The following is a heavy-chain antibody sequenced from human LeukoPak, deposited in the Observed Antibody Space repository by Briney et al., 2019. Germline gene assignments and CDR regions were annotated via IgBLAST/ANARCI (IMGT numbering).Heavy chain of an antibody. CDR1: GFTFSDHY. V-gene: IGHV3-72*01. J-gene: IGHJ4*02. Sequence: GGSLRLSCAASGFTFSDHYMDWVRQAPGKGLEWVGRTGNKANSFTAEYAASVRGRFTISRDDSKNSLYLQMNSLKTEDTAEYYCARVGYAVYYFDYWGQGTLVTVSS. CDR3: ARVGYAVYYFDY. CDR2: TGNKANSFTA. D-gene: IGHD1-1*01.